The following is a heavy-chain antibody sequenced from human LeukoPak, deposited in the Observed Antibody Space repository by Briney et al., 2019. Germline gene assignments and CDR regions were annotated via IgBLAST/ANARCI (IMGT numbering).Heavy chain of an antibody. V-gene: IGHV3-66*01. Sequence: GGSLRLSCAASGFTVTSNYMSWVRQAPGKGLEWVSVIYSGSNTYYADSVKGRFTISRDNSKNTLYLQMNSPRVEDTAVYYCARESSGSYFFYWGQGTLVTVSS. J-gene: IGHJ4*02. CDR2: IYSGSNT. D-gene: IGHD1-26*01. CDR1: GFTVTSNY. CDR3: ARESSGSYFFY.